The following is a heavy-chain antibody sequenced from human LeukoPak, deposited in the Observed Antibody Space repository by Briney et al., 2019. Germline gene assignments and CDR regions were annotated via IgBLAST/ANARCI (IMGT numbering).Heavy chain of an antibody. V-gene: IGHV1-69*13. CDR3: ARAGEYCSGASCYYGVYFDY. J-gene: IGHJ4*02. D-gene: IGHD2-15*01. Sequence: GASVRVSCKSSGDTFSSSTINWVRQAPGQGLEWMGGIIPIFGTTNYAQRFQGRVTITADESTYTAYMHLSSLTSDDTAVYYCARAGEYCSGASCYYGVYFDYWGQGTLVTVSS. CDR2: IIPIFGTT. CDR1: GDTFSSST.